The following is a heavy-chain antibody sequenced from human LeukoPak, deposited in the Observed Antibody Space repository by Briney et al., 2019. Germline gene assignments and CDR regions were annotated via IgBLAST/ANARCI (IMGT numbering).Heavy chain of an antibody. J-gene: IGHJ4*02. CDR1: GYIFTGYY. Sequence: ASVKVSCKASGYIFTGYYMHWVRQAPGQGLEWMGWINPNSGDTNYAQKFQGRVTMTRDTSISTAYMELSRLRSDDTAVYYCARDQYYYDSSGYSPFDYWGQGTLVTVSS. CDR2: INPNSGDT. CDR3: ARDQYYYDSSGYSPFDY. D-gene: IGHD3-22*01. V-gene: IGHV1-2*02.